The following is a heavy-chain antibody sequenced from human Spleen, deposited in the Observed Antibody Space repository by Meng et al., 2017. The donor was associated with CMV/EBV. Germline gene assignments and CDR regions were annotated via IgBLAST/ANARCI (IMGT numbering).Heavy chain of an antibody. D-gene: IGHD3-3*01. V-gene: IGHV5-51*01. Sequence: KVSCKVSGYSFTSYWIGWVRQMPGKGLEWMGIIYPGDSDTRYSPSFQGQVTISADKSISTAYLQWSSLKASDTAMYYCAREGDSIFGVGNGMDVWGQGTTVTVSS. CDR3: AREGDSIFGVGNGMDV. CDR2: IYPGDSDT. CDR1: GYSFTSYW. J-gene: IGHJ6*02.